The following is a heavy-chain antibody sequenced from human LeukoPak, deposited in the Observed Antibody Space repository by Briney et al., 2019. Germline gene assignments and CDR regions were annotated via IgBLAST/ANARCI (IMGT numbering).Heavy chain of an antibody. J-gene: IGHJ5*02. CDR2: VNPNSGGT. CDR3: AKVGFNA. CDR1: GYTFTDYF. V-gene: IGHV1-2*02. Sequence: ASVKVSCKASGYTFTDYFIHWVRQAPGQGLEWMGWVNPNSGGTKYAQKFQGRVTMSRDTSISTAYMELSRLRSDDTAVYYCAKVGFNAWGQGTLVTVSS.